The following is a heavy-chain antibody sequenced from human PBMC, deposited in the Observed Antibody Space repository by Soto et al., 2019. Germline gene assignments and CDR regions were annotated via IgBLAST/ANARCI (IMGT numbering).Heavy chain of an antibody. D-gene: IGHD3-10*01. CDR2: IWYDGSNK. CDR3: PRETSPTFRGVIISLTGTTRPFDI. Sequence: QVQLVESGGGVVQPGRSLRLSCAASGFTFSSYGMHWVRQAPGKGLEWVAVIWYDGSNKYYADSVKGRFTISRDNSKNPLYLHMNSKRAEDTAVYYCPRETSPTFRGVIISLTGTTRPFDIWGQGTMVTVSS. CDR1: GFTFSSYG. J-gene: IGHJ3*02. V-gene: IGHV3-33*01.